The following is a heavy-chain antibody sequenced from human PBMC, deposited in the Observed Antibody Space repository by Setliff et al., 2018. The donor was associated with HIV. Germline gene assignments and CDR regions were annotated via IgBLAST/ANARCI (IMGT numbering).Heavy chain of an antibody. CDR2: INPNSGGT. V-gene: IGHV1-2*06. J-gene: IGHJ6*03. D-gene: IGHD4-4*01. Sequence: VASVKVSCKDSGYTFTGYYMHWVRQAPGQGLEWMGRINPNSGGTNYAQKFQGRVTMTRDTSISTAYMELSRLRSDDTAVYYCARGGVTFYYYYYYMDVWGKGTTVTVSS. CDR1: GYTFTGYY. CDR3: ARGGVTFYYYYYYMDV.